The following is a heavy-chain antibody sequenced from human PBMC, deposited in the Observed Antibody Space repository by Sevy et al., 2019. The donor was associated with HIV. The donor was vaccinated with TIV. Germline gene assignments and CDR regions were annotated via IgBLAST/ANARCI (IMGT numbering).Heavy chain of an antibody. Sequence: ASVKVSCEASGYTFTSYRIYWVRQAPGQGLEWMGWISPLNGDTNYAQKFQGRVTMITDTSTSTAYMELRSLRSDDTAVSYCARAFCSGGSCYSLAFWGQGALVTVSS. V-gene: IGHV1-18*01. CDR3: ARAFCSGGSCYSLAF. D-gene: IGHD2-15*01. CDR2: ISPLNGDT. J-gene: IGHJ4*02. CDR1: GYTFTSYR.